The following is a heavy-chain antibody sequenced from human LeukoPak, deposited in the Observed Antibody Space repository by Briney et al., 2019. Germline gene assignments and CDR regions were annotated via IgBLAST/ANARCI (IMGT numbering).Heavy chain of an antibody. V-gene: IGHV4-59*01. CDR1: GGSISSYY. CDR3: ARELTSPIAAGYYYYGMDV. J-gene: IGHJ6*02. CDR2: IYYSGST. Sequence: SETLSLTCTVSGGSISSYYWSWIRQPPGKGLEWTGYIYYSGSTNYNPSLKSRVTISVDTSKNQFSLKLSSVTAADTAVYYCARELTSPIAAGYYYYGMDVWGQGTTVTVSS. D-gene: IGHD6-25*01.